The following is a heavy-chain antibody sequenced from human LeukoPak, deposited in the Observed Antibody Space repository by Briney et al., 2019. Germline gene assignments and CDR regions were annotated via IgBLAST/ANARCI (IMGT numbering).Heavy chain of an antibody. V-gene: IGHV4-61*05. D-gene: IGHD3-10*01. Sequence: SETLSLTCTVSGGSISSSSYYWGWIRQPPGKGLEWIGYIYYSGSTNYNPSLKSRVTISVDTSKNQFSLKLSSVIAADTAVYYCARLKNTGSGSIYYYYYYMDVWGKGTTVTISS. CDR2: IYYSGST. J-gene: IGHJ6*03. CDR3: ARLKNTGSGSIYYYYYYMDV. CDR1: GGSISSSSYY.